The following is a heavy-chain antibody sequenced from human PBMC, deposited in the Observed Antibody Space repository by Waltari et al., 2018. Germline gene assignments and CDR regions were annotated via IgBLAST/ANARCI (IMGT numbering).Heavy chain of an antibody. CDR2: SRNKVNSNTR. V-gene: IGHV3-72*01. D-gene: IGHD6-19*01. J-gene: IGHJ4*02. Sequence: EVQLVESGGGLVQPGGSLRLSCVASGFTFSDHLMDWVRLAPGKGLEGVGRSRNKVNSNTRGEAASVKDRFSISRDESENALLLQMGSLKPEDTAVYYCARALDRNGWYNDYWGQGTLVTVSS. CDR1: GFTFSDHL. CDR3: ARALDRNGWYNDY.